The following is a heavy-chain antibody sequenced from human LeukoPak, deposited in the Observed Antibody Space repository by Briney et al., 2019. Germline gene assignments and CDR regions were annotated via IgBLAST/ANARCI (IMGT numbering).Heavy chain of an antibody. CDR2: IKHDGSGK. J-gene: IGHJ4*02. V-gene: IGHV3-7*03. Sequence: GGSLRLSCTSSRFTFSNFWMSWVRQAPGKGLEWVASIKHDGSGKYYVDSVKGRFTISRDNAENSVSLQMSSLGAEDTALYYCARGDFDFWGREPWSPSPQ. CDR3: ARGDFDF. CDR1: RFTFSNFW.